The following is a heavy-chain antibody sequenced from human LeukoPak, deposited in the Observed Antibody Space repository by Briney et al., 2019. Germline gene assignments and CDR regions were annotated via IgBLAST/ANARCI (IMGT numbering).Heavy chain of an antibody. D-gene: IGHD4-17*01. CDR1: GDSISSGDYY. Sequence: PSQTLSLTCTVSGDSISSGDYYWSWIRQPAGKGLEWIGRIYTSGSTNYNPSLKSRVTMSVDTSKNQFSLKLSSVTAADTAVYYCARGPTTVTRAFDYWGQGTLVTVSS. CDR3: ARGPTTVTRAFDY. V-gene: IGHV4-61*02. J-gene: IGHJ4*02. CDR2: IYTSGST.